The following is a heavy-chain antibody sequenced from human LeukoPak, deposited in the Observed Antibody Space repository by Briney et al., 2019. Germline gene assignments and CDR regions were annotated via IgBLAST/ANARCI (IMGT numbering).Heavy chain of an antibody. V-gene: IGHV4-34*01. Sequence: SETLSLTCAVYGGSFSGYYWSWIRQPPGKGLEWIGEINHSGSPNYNPSLKSRVTISVDTSKNQFSLKVTSLTAADTAVYYCAAGADYYYMDVWGKGTTVTISS. CDR1: GGSFSGYY. CDR2: INHSGSP. J-gene: IGHJ6*03. CDR3: AAGADYYYMDV. D-gene: IGHD4/OR15-4a*01.